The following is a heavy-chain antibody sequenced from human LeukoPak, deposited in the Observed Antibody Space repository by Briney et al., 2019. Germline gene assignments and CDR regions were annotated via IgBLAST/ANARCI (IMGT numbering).Heavy chain of an antibody. CDR3: SAAADTYYFDY. CDR2: IYYSGST. J-gene: IGHJ4*02. V-gene: IGHV4-59*01. D-gene: IGHD6-13*01. Sequence: SETLSLTXTVSGGSISSYYWSWIRQPPGKGLEWIGYIYYSGSTNYNPSLKSRVTISVDTSKNQFSLKLSSVTAADTAVYYCSAAADTYYFDYWGQGTLVTVSS. CDR1: GGSISSYY.